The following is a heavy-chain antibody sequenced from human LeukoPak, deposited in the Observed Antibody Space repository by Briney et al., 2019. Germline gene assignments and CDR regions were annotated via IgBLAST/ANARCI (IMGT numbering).Heavy chain of an antibody. Sequence: PGGSLRLSCAASGFTFSSYAMHWARQAPGKGLEWVAVISYDGSNKYYADSVKGRFTISRDNSKNTLYLQMNSLRAEDTAVYYCAVSTVRGVIINYFDYWGQGTLVTVSS. CDR2: ISYDGSNK. V-gene: IGHV3-30-3*01. CDR1: GFTFSSYA. J-gene: IGHJ4*02. CDR3: AVSTVRGVIINYFDY. D-gene: IGHD3-10*01.